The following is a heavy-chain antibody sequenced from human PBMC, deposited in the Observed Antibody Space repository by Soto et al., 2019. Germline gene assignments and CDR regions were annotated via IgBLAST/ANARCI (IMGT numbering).Heavy chain of an antibody. V-gene: IGHV4-59*01. CDR1: GGSISSYY. Sequence: LTCTVSGGSISSYYWSWIRQPPGKGLEWIGYIYYSGSTNYNPSLKSRVTISVDTSKNQFSLKLSSVTAADTAVYYYARDPRFSDGDYYFDYWGQGTLVTVSS. CDR3: ARDPRFSDGDYYFDY. J-gene: IGHJ4*02. D-gene: IGHD4-17*01. CDR2: IYYSGST.